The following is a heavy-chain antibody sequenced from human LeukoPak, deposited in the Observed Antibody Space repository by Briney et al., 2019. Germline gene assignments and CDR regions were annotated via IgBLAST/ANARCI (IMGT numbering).Heavy chain of an antibody. CDR1: GFTFSSYA. CDR3: AKDGAVVAAAFFDY. D-gene: IGHD2-15*01. Sequence: GGSLRLSCAVSGFTFSSYAISWVRQAPGQGLEWVSGISGSGGYTYFADSVKGRFTISRDNSKNTLYLQMNSLRGEDTAVYYCAKDGAVVAAAFFDYWGQGTLVTVSS. V-gene: IGHV3-23*01. J-gene: IGHJ4*02. CDR2: ISGSGGYT.